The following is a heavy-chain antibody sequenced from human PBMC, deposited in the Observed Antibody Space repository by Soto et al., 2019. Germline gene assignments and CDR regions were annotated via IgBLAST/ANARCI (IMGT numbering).Heavy chain of an antibody. D-gene: IGHD2-2*01. CDR2: IYYSGST. J-gene: IGHJ6*02. CDR1: GGSMSSSSYY. V-gene: IGHV4-39*01. CDR3: ARXEGVGDIVLVEDFSSYYGMDV. Sequence: SETLSLTCSVSGGSMSSSSYYLGWIRQPPGKGLEWIGSIYYSGSTYYNPYLKSRVTISLDTSKHQYSPKLSTVSDADTVVYYCARXEGVGDIVLVEDFSSYYGMDVWGQGTPVTASS.